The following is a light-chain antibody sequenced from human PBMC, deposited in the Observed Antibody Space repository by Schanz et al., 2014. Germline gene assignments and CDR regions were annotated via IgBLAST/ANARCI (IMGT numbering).Light chain of an antibody. CDR2: EGS. CDR1: TSDVGGYNY. CDR3: CSYTGSSTQV. V-gene: IGLV2-14*01. J-gene: IGLJ3*02. Sequence: QSALTQPASVSGSPGQSITISCTGTTSDVGGYNYVSWYQQHPGKAPKLMIYEGSKRPSGVSNRFSGSKSGNTASLTISGLQAEDEADYYCCSYTGSSTQVFGGGTKLTVL.